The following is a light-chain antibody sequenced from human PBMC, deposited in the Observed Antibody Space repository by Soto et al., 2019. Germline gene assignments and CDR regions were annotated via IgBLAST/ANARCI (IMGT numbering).Light chain of an antibody. CDR2: TAS. CDR3: QQRNSYPIT. J-gene: IGKJ5*01. Sequence: DIQLTQSPSFLSASVGDRVTITCRASQGISSYLAWYQQKPGKAPNLLIHTASTLQSGVPSRFSGSGSGTEFTLTISSLQPEEFATYYCQQRNSYPITCGQGTRLEIK. V-gene: IGKV1-9*01. CDR1: QGISSY.